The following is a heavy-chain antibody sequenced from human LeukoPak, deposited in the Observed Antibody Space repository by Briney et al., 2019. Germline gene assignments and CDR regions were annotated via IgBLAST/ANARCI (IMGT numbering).Heavy chain of an antibody. J-gene: IGHJ3*02. CDR2: INHSGST. V-gene: IGHV4-34*01. Sequence: PETLSLTCAVYGGSFSGYYWSWIRQPPGKGLEWIGEINHSGSTNYNPSLKSRVTISVDTSKNQFSLKLSSVTAADTAVYYCARRASLWSGLSDAFDIWGQGTMVTVSS. CDR1: GGSFSGYY. D-gene: IGHD3-3*01. CDR3: ARRASLWSGLSDAFDI.